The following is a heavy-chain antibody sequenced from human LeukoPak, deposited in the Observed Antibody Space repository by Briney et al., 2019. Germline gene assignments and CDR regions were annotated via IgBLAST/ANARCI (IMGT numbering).Heavy chain of an antibody. CDR2: ISGSGGST. J-gene: IGHJ4*02. CDR3: AKEHHYGIFDY. D-gene: IGHD4-17*01. CDR1: GFTVSSNY. Sequence: AGGSLRLSCAASGFTVSSNYMSWVRQAPGKGLEWVSAISGSGGSTYYADSVKGRFTISRDNSKNTLYLQMNSLRAEDTAVYYCAKEHHYGIFDYWGQGTLVTVSS. V-gene: IGHV3-23*01.